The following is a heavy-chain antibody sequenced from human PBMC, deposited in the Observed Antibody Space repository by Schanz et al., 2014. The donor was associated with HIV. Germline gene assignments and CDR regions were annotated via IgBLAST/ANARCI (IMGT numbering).Heavy chain of an antibody. D-gene: IGHD3-9*01. CDR2: INAYNGNT. V-gene: IGHV1-18*01. J-gene: IGHJ6*02. CDR1: GYTFSTYG. Sequence: QVQLVQSGDEVKKPGASVKVSCKDSGYTFSTYGISWVRQAPGQGLEWMGWINAYNGNTHYAQKFQGRVTMTTDTSTSTAYMEXSRLRSDDTAVYYCARGXYFDWLSFGGSSSVFLLXFWGQGTTVTVSS. CDR3: ARGXYFDWLSFGGSSSVFLLXF.